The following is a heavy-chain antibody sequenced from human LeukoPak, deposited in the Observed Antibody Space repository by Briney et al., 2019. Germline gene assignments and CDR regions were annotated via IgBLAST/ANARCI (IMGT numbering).Heavy chain of an antibody. D-gene: IGHD3-10*01. J-gene: IGHJ4*02. CDR3: ARESYDSYDY. CDR1: GFPFSSYA. CDR2: ISGSGGST. V-gene: IGHV3-23*01. Sequence: GGSLRLSCAASGFPFSSYAMSWVRQAPGKGLEWVSAISGSGGSTYYADSVRGRFTISRDNSKNTMSLQMNSLRAEDTAVYYCARESYDSYDYWGQGTLVTVSS.